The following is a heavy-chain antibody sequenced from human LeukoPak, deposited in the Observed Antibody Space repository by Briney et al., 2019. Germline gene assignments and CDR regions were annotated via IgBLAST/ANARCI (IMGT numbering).Heavy chain of an antibody. Sequence: SVKVSCKASGYTFTSYAISWVRQAPGQGLEWMGGIIPIFGTANYAQKFQGRVTITTDESTSTAYMELSSLRSEDTAVYYCARAPVRNYDFWSGYPPHDAFDIWGQGTMVTVSS. CDR3: ARAPVRNYDFWSGYPPHDAFDI. CDR2: IIPIFGTA. V-gene: IGHV1-69*05. D-gene: IGHD3-3*01. CDR1: GYTFTSYA. J-gene: IGHJ3*02.